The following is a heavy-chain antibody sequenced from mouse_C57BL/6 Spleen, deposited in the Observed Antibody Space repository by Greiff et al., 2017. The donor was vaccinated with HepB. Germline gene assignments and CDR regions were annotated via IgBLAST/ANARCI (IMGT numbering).Heavy chain of an antibody. CDR1: GYTFTDYE. D-gene: IGHD1-1*01. CDR3: TRQPLLATVESHAMDY. J-gene: IGHJ4*01. CDR2: IDPETGGT. Sequence: QVQLQQSGAELVRPGASVTLSCKASGYTFTDYEMHWVKQTPVHGLEWIGAIDPETGGTAYNQKFKGKAILTADKSSSTAYMELRSLTSEDSAVYYCTRQPLLATVESHAMDYWGQGTSVTVSS. V-gene: IGHV1-15*01.